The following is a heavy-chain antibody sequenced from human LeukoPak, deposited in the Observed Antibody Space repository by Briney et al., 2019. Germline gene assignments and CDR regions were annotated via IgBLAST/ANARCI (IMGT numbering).Heavy chain of an antibody. Sequence: GRSLRLSCAASGFTFSSYAMHWVRQAPGKGLEWVAVISYDGSNKYYADSVKGRFTISRDNSKNTLYLQMNSLRAEDTAVYYCARDRSTYRPQYFQHWGQGTLVTVPS. CDR1: GFTFSSYA. CDR3: ARDRSTYRPQYFQH. D-gene: IGHD1-14*01. CDR2: ISYDGSNK. V-gene: IGHV3-30-3*01. J-gene: IGHJ1*01.